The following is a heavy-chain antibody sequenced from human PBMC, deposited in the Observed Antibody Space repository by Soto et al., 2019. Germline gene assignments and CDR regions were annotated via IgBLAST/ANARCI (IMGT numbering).Heavy chain of an antibody. CDR1: GFTFSDHY. CDR3: VRVNSAYDYAH. Sequence: EVQLVESGGGLVQPGGSLRLSCAASGFTFSDHYMDWVRQAPGKGLEWVARIRKKTNSYTTEYAASVKGRFTISRDDSKDSLYVQMDSLKTEDTAVYYCVRVNSAYDYAHWGQGTLVTVSS. V-gene: IGHV3-72*01. CDR2: IRKKTNSYTT. D-gene: IGHD5-12*01. J-gene: IGHJ4*02.